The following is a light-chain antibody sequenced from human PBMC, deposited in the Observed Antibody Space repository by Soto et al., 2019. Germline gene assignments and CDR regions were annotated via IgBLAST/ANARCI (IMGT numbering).Light chain of an antibody. Sequence: AIQLTQSPSSLSASVGDIITITCRASQGINSTLAWYQQKPGKPPKLLIYVASSLGSGVPSRFSGSGSGADFTLTISSLQPEDFATYYCQQFNIYPLTFGGGTKVAI. CDR3: QQFNIYPLT. J-gene: IGKJ4*01. CDR2: VAS. V-gene: IGKV1-13*02. CDR1: QGINST.